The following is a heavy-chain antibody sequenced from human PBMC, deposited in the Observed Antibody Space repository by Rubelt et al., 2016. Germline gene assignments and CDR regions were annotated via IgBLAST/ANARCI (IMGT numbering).Heavy chain of an antibody. J-gene: IGHJ4*02. D-gene: IGHD4-23*01. CDR3: ARDVGGNSVLYYFDY. Sequence: QVQLVQSGAEVKKPGASVKVSCKASGYTFTSYGISWVRQAPGQGLEWMGWISAYNGNTNYAQKLPGRGTMTTDTSTSTAYMELRSLRSDDTAVYYCARDVGGNSVLYYFDYWGQGTLVTVSS. CDR1: GYTFTSYG. V-gene: IGHV1-18*01. CDR2: ISAYNGNT.